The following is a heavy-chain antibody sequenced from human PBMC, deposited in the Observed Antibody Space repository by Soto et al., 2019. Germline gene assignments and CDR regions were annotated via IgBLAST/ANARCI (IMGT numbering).Heavy chain of an antibody. CDR2: ISTYNGNT. D-gene: IGHD3-22*01. CDR1: GYTFITYG. J-gene: IGHJ4*02. Sequence: QVPLVQSGAEVKKPGASVKVSCKASGYTFITYGVSWVRQAPGQGLDWLGWISTYNGNTRYAERLQGRVTMTTDTTTNTAYMELTNLRSDGTAVYYCARGPTDYYDNSANYFLDYWGQGTLVTVSS. V-gene: IGHV1-18*01. CDR3: ARGPTDYYDNSANYFLDY.